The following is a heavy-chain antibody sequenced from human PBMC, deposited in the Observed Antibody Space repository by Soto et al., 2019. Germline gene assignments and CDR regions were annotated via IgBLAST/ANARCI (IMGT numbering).Heavy chain of an antibody. CDR2: IIYSGNT. V-gene: IGHV4-34*12. CDR3: ARETYGDYVGYFDP. Sequence: SETLSLTCAVYGGSFSGYYWSWIRKPPGAGLEWIGEIIYSGNTNYNPSLKSRVTISVDTSKNQFSLKVRSVTAADTAVYYCARETYGDYVGYFDPWGQGIQVTVSS. CDR1: GGSFSGYY. J-gene: IGHJ5*02. D-gene: IGHD4-17*01.